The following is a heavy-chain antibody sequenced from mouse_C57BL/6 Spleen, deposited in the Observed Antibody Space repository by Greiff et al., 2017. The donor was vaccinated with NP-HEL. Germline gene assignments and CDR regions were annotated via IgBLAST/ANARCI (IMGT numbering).Heavy chain of an antibody. V-gene: IGHV1-81*01. Sequence: VQLQQSGAELARPGASVKLSCKASGYTFTSYGISWVKQRTGPGLEWIGEIYPRSGNTYYNEKFKGKATLTADKSSSTAYMELRSLTSEDSAVYFCARRRGSSGYGFAYWGQGTLVTVSA. J-gene: IGHJ3*01. CDR3: ARRRGSSGYGFAY. CDR2: IYPRSGNT. D-gene: IGHD3-2*02. CDR1: GYTFTSYG.